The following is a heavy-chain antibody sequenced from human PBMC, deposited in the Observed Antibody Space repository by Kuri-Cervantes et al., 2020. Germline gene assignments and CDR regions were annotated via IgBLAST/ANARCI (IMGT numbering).Heavy chain of an antibody. D-gene: IGHD6-19*01. CDR1: EFSLSRYN. Sequence: GGSLRLSCAASEFSLSRYNMVWVRQAPGKGLEWVSYISSGSSTISYADSVKDRFTISRDNSKNTLYAQMNSLRAEDTAVYYCAKGGDRWLVQEQNFDYWGQGTLVTVSS. CDR2: ISSGSSTI. CDR3: AKGGDRWLVQEQNFDY. V-gene: IGHV3-48*04. J-gene: IGHJ4*02.